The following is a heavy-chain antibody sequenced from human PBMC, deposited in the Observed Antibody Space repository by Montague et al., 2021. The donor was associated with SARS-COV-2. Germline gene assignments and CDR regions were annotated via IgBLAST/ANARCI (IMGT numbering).Heavy chain of an antibody. CDR3: EREVRYYDDSSGPGAFDI. CDR1: GGSISSYY. V-gene: IGHV4-59*01. D-gene: IGHD3-22*01. Sequence: SETLSLTCTVSGGSISSYYWSWIRQPPGKGLEWIGYIYYSGSTNXNPSLKSRVTISVDTSKNQFSLKLSSVTAADTAVYYCEREVRYYDDSSGPGAFDIWGQGTMVTVSS. J-gene: IGHJ3*02. CDR2: IYYSGST.